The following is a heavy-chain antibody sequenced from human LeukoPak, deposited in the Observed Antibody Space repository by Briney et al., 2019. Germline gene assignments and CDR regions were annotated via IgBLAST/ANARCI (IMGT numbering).Heavy chain of an antibody. V-gene: IGHV3-9*01. CDR2: ISWNSGSI. J-gene: IGHJ3*02. CDR1: GFTFDDYA. Sequence: QAGGSLRLSCAASGFTFDDYAMHWVRQAPGKGLEWVSGISWNSGSIGYADSVKGRLTISRDNAKNSLYLQMNSLRAEDTALYYCAKGQIYGDYWADAFDIWGKGTTVTVSS. CDR3: AKGQIYGDYWADAFDI. D-gene: IGHD4-17*01.